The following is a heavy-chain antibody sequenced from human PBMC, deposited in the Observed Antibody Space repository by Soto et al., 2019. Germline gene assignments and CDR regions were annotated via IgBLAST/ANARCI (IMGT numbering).Heavy chain of an antibody. J-gene: IGHJ5*02. V-gene: IGHV3-23*01. D-gene: IGHD2-8*02. Sequence: EVQLLESGGGLVQPGGSLRLYCAASGFTFANYAMTWVRQTPGKGLEWVSTITSSGVSTNYADSVKGRFIIASDTSKNTLFLQMISLMAEDSASYYCAKDCIGNKCSGDGCLGTWVQGTLITVSS. CDR3: AKDCIGNKCSGDGCLGT. CDR1: GFTFANYA. CDR2: ITSSGVST.